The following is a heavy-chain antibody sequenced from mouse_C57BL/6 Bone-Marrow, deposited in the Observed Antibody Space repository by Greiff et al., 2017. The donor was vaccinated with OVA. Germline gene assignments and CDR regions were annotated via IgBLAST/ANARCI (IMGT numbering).Heavy chain of an antibody. CDR1: EYEFPSHD. CDR2: ISDGGSYT. V-gene: IGHV5-4*01. D-gene: IGHD3-2*02. J-gene: IGHJ1*03. CDR3: ARGNSGYGWYFDV. Sequence: EVHLVESGGGLVQPGESLKLSCESNEYEFPSHDMSWVRKTPEKRLELVATISDGGSYTYYPDNVKGRFTISRDNAKNNLYLQMSHLKSEDTAMYYCARGNSGYGWYFDVWGTGTTVTVSS.